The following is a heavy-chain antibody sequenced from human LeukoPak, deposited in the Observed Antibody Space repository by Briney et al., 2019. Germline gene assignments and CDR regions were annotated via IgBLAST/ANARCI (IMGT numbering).Heavy chain of an antibody. CDR2: IYSAGST. V-gene: IGHV3-53*01. Sequence: GGSLRLSCAASGFIFSDYYMSWIRQAPGKGLEWVSVIYSAGSTDYADAVKGRFTISRDKAKDTLDLQMNSLRAEDTAVYYCARGSDWFDLWGQGTLVTVSS. D-gene: IGHD3-10*01. J-gene: IGHJ5*01. CDR3: ARGSDWFDL. CDR1: GFIFSDYY.